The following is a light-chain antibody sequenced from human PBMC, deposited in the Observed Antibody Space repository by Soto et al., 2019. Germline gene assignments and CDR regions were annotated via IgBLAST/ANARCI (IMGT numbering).Light chain of an antibody. CDR1: QSVSSY. Sequence: EIVLTQSPATLSFSPGERATLSCRASQSVSSYLAWYQQKPGQAPRLLIYDASNRATGIPARFSGSGSGTDFTLTISSLEPEDVAVYYCQQRSNWPPITFGQGTRLAIK. J-gene: IGKJ5*01. CDR2: DAS. V-gene: IGKV3-11*01. CDR3: QQRSNWPPIT.